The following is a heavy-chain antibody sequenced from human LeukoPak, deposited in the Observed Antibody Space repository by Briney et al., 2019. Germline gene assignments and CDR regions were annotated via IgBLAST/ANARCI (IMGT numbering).Heavy chain of an antibody. CDR2: INHSGRT. J-gene: IGHJ6*03. CDR1: GGSFSGDY. D-gene: IGHD3/OR15-3a*01. V-gene: IGHV4-34*01. CDR3: ARHGRHYYYMDV. Sequence: SETLSLTCAVYGGSFSGDYWSWIRQPPGKGLEWIGEINHSGRTNYKPSLKSRVTISVDTSKNQFSLKLSSVTAADTAVYYCARHGRHYYYMDVWGKGTTVTISS.